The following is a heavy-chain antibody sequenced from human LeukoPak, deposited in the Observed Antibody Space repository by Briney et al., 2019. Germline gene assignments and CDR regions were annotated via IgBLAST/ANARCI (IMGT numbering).Heavy chain of an antibody. J-gene: IGHJ3*02. CDR1: GFTFSSYG. V-gene: IGHV3-33*08. CDR3: AREGDHDAFDI. CDR2: IWYDGSNK. Sequence: GGSLRLSCAASGFTFSSYGMHWVRQAPGKGLEWVAVIWYDGSNKYYADSVKGRFTISRDNSKNTLYLQMNSLRAEGTAVYYCAREGDHDAFDIWGQGTMVTVSS. D-gene: IGHD3-16*01.